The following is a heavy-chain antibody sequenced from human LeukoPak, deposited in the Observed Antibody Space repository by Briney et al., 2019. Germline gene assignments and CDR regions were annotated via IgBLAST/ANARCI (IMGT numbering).Heavy chain of an antibody. Sequence: WGSLRLSCAASGFTFSRYWMHWVRQAPGEGLVWVSRINSDGSTTTHAGSVEGRFTISRDNAKNTLYLQMNSLRAQDTAVYYCAGSSSGNLLNYWGQGTLVTVSS. CDR1: GFTFSRYW. J-gene: IGHJ4*02. D-gene: IGHD3-10*01. V-gene: IGHV3-74*01. CDR3: AGSSSGNLLNY. CDR2: INSDGSTT.